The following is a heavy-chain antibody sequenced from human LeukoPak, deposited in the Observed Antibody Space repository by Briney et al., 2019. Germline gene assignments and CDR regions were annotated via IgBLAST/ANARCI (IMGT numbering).Heavy chain of an antibody. V-gene: IGHV3-48*03. Sequence: GGSLRLSCVASGFTFSNHEMSWVRQAPGKGLEWISYIDSSDSSGPAVSYADSVKGRFTISRDNAKNSLHLQMDSLRAEDTAVYFCAREPTYDILTSDAFDIWGQGTMVTVSS. J-gene: IGHJ3*02. CDR1: GFTFSNHE. CDR3: AREPTYDILTSDAFDI. CDR2: IDSSDSSGPAV. D-gene: IGHD3-9*01.